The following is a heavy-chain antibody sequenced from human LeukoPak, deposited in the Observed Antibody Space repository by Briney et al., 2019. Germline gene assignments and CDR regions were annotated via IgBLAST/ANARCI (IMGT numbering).Heavy chain of an antibody. J-gene: IGHJ4*02. D-gene: IGHD3-16*01. CDR1: GFTFSTYA. CDR2: ISGSGGGK. Sequence: GGSLRLSCAASGFTFSTYAMNWVRQAPGKGLEWVSVISGSGGGKFYADSVKGRFTISRDKSKSTLYLQMNSLKAEDAAVYYCAKDNADYPIYYFDSWGQGTLVTVSS. CDR3: AKDNADYPIYYFDS. V-gene: IGHV3-23*01.